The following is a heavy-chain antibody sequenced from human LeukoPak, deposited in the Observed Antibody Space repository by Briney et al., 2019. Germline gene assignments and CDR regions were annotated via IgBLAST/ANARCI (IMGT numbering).Heavy chain of an antibody. J-gene: IGHJ6*03. D-gene: IGHD2-2*01. CDR1: GFTFSSYA. V-gene: IGHV3-30*04. CDR3: ASFTSSDQNYMDV. CDR2: ISYDGSNK. Sequence: PGGSLRLSCATSGFTFSSYAMHWVRQAPGKGLEWVAVISYDGSNKYYADSVKGRFTISRDNSKNTLYLQMNSLRAEDTAVYYCASFTSSDQNYMDVWGKGTTVTVSS.